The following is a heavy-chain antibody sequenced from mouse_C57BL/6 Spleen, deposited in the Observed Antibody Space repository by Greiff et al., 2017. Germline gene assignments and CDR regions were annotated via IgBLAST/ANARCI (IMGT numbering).Heavy chain of an antibody. CDR1: GYTFTNYW. J-gene: IGHJ2*01. CDR2: IYPGGGYT. D-gene: IGHD6-5*01. Sequence: QVQLKESGAELVRPGTSVKMSCKASGYTFTNYWIGWAKQRPGHGLEWIGDIYPGGGYTNYNEKFKGKATLTADKSSSTAYMQFSSLTSEDSAIYCCARGAYGDYWGQGTTLTVSS. CDR3: ARGAYGDY. V-gene: IGHV1-63*01.